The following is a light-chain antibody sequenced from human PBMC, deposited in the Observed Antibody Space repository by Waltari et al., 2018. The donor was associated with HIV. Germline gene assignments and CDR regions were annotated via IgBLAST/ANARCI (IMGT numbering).Light chain of an antibody. CDR3: QQYGTSSFS. Sequence: EVVLTQSPGTLSLSPGEPAILPCRASQKINNNNLAWYQQKPGQAPRPVIYGASSRATGIPDRFSGSGSGTDFTLAISGLEPEDFAVYYCQQYGTSSFSFGPGAKLDL. V-gene: IGKV3-20*01. CDR1: QKINNNN. CDR2: GAS. J-gene: IGKJ3*01.